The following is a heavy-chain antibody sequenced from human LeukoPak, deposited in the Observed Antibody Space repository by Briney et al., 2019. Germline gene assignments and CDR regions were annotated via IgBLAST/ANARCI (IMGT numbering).Heavy chain of an antibody. CDR2: INSDGSST. D-gene: IGHD3-22*01. CDR1: GFTFSSYW. J-gene: IGHJ4*02. V-gene: IGHV3-74*01. CDR3: ARSLGSSGYQDY. Sequence: GGSLRLSCAASGFTFSSYWMHWVRQAPGKGLVWVSRINSDGSSTSYADSVKGRFTISRDNARNTVYLQMNSLRAEDTAVYYCARSLGSSGYQDYWGQGTLVTVSS.